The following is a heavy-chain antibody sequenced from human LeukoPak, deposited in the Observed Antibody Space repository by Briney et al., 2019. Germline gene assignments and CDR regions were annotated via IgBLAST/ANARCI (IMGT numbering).Heavy chain of an antibody. CDR3: ARDRDILTGYYNVRWFDP. CDR1: GYSENFYG. CDR2: ISAQHGQT. Sequence: ASVKVSCKTSGYSENFYGITWVRQVAGQGLEWMGWISAQHGQTEYAPNSQDRVTMTTDTYTNTAYMELSSLRSEDTAVYYCARDRDILTGYYNVRWFDPWGQGTLVTVSS. J-gene: IGHJ5*02. V-gene: IGHV1-18*01. D-gene: IGHD3-9*01.